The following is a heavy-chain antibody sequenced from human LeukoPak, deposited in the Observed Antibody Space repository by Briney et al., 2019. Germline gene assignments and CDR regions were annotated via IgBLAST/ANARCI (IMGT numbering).Heavy chain of an antibody. V-gene: IGHV4-39*01. J-gene: IGHJ3*02. CDR2: IYYSGST. CDR3: ARRHGGWHAFDI. CDR1: GGSTTSGNYI. Sequence: APQTLSLTCTVSGGSTTSGNYIWGWLRQPPGKGLEWIGSIYYSGSTYYSPSLKSRVTISADTSKKQCSLKLSSVTAADTAVYYCARRHGGWHAFDIWGQGTMVTVSS. D-gene: IGHD3-16*01.